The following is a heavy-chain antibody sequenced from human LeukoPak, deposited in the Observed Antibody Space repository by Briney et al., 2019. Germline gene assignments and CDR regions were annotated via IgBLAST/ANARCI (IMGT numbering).Heavy chain of an antibody. V-gene: IGHV4-39*01. D-gene: IGHD6-19*01. CDR1: GGSISSSSYY. CDR2: IYYSGST. Sequence: SETLSLTCTVSGGSISSSSYYWGWIRQPPGKGLEWIGSIYYSGSTYYNPSLKSRVTISVDTSKNQFSLKLSSVTAADTAVYYCASQKEQWRLYYYYYMDVWGKGTTVTISS. J-gene: IGHJ6*03. CDR3: ASQKEQWRLYYYYYMDV.